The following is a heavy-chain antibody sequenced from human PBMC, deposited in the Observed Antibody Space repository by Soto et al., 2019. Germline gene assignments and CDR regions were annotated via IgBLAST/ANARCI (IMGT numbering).Heavy chain of an antibody. CDR1: GGSISSYY. V-gene: IGHV4-59*01. Sequence: QVQLQESGPGLVKPSETLSLTCTVSGGSISSYYWSWIRQPPGKGLEWIGYIYYSGSTNYNPSLKNRVTISVATSKNQFSLKLSSVTAADTAVYYCARPLFGRGNWFDPWGQGTLVTVSS. CDR2: IYYSGST. CDR3: ARPLFGRGNWFDP. D-gene: IGHD3-10*01. J-gene: IGHJ5*02.